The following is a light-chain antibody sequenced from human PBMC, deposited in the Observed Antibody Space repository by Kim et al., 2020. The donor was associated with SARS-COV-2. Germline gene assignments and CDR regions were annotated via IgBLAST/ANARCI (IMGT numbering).Light chain of an antibody. J-gene: IGLJ2*01. CDR3: NSRDSNDYVV. CDR2: GKD. V-gene: IGLV3-19*01. CDR1: SLRSYY. Sequence: VALGQTVTNTCQGDSLRSYYATWYQQKPGQAPKVVIYGKDNRPSGVPDRFSGSSSGNTAYLTISGTQAGDEAEYYCNSRDSNDYVVFGGGTKVTVL.